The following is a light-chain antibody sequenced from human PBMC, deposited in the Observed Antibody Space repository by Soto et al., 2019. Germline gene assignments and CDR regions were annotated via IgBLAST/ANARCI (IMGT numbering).Light chain of an antibody. V-gene: IGLV1-44*01. J-gene: IGLJ2*01. CDR2: SNN. CDR1: SSNIGSNT. CDR3: AAWDDSLNGVV. Sequence: SVLTQPPSASGTPGQRVTISCSGISSNIGSNTVNWYQQLPGTAPKLLIYSNNQRPSGVPDRFSGSKSGTSASLAISGLQSEDEADYYCAAWDDSLNGVVSGGGTKVTVL.